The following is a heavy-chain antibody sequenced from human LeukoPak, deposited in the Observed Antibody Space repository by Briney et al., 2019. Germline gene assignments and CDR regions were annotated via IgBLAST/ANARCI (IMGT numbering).Heavy chain of an antibody. J-gene: IGHJ4*02. Sequence: ETLSLTCAVYGGSFSGYYWSWVRQAPGKGLEWVSLISGSGGATYYADSVKGRFTISRDNSKNTLYLQMNSLRAEDTAVYYCARGYDYWGQGTLVTVSS. V-gene: IGHV3-23*01. CDR3: ARGYDY. CDR2: ISGSGGAT. CDR1: GGSFSGYY. D-gene: IGHD5-18*01.